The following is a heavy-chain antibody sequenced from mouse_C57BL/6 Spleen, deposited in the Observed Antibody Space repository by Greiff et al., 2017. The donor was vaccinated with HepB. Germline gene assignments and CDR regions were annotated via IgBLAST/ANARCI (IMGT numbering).Heavy chain of an antibody. D-gene: IGHD1-1*01. CDR2: IRNKANNHAT. Sequence: EVKLEESGGGLVQPGGSMKLSCAASGFTFSDAWMDWVRQSPEKGLEWVAEIRNKANNHATYYAESVKGRFTISRADSKSSVYLQMNSLRAEDTGIYYGTRQSPDYYGSSYDAMDYWGQGTSVTVSS. CDR1: GFTFSDAW. V-gene: IGHV6-6*01. CDR3: TRQSPDYYGSSYDAMDY. J-gene: IGHJ4*01.